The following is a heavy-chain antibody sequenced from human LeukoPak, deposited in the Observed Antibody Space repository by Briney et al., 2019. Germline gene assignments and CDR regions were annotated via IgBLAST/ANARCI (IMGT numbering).Heavy chain of an antibody. J-gene: IGHJ4*02. V-gene: IGHV4-31*03. CDR1: GGSISSGGYY. CDR3: ARVGYVWGSYREY. D-gene: IGHD3-16*02. Sequence: SGTLSLTCTVSGGSISSGGYYWSWLRQHPGKGLEWIGYIYYSGSTYYNPSLKSRVTISVDTSKNQFSLKLSSVTAADTAVYYCARVGYVWGSYREYWGQGTLVTVSS. CDR2: IYYSGST.